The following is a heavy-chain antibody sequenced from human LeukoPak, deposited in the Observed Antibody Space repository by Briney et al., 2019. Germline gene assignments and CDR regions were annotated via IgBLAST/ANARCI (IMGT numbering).Heavy chain of an antibody. Sequence: SVKVSCKASGGTFSSYAISWVRQAPGQGLEWMGGIIPIFGTANYAQKFQGRVTITADESTSTAYMELSSLRSEDTAVYYCARGRATIFGVVIDHAFDIWGQGTMVTVSS. J-gene: IGHJ3*02. CDR2: IIPIFGTA. CDR3: ARGRATIFGVVIDHAFDI. D-gene: IGHD3-3*01. CDR1: GGTFSSYA. V-gene: IGHV1-69*13.